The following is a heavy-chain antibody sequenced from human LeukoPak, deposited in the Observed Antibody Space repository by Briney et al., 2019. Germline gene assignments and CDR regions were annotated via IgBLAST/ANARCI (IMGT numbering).Heavy chain of an antibody. CDR3: AKDLHAWIQLWSGLDAFDI. J-gene: IGHJ3*02. CDR2: IRYDGSNK. D-gene: IGHD5-18*01. Sequence: QPGGSLRLSCAASGFTFSSYGMHWVRQAPGKGLEWVAFIRYDGSNKYYADSVKGRFAISRDNSKNTLYLQTNSLRAEDTAVYYCAKDLHAWIQLWSGLDAFDIWGQGTMVTVSS. CDR1: GFTFSSYG. V-gene: IGHV3-30*02.